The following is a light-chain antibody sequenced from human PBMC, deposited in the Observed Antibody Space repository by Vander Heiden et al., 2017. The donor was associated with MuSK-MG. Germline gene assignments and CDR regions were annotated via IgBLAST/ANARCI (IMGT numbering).Light chain of an antibody. CDR3: QKHNSAPGT. CDR2: AAF. J-gene: IGKJ1*01. V-gene: IGKV1-27*01. Sequence: DIQTTHSPSSLSASVGDRVTITCRASQDISTYLAWFQQKPGKVPKLLIYAAFSLQSGVPSRFSGSGSGTDFTLTISSLQPEDVATYYCQKHNSAPGTFGQGTKVEIK. CDR1: QDISTY.